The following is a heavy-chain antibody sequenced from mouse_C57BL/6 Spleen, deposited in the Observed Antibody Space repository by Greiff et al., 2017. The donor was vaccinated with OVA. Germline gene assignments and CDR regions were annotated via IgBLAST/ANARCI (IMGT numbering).Heavy chain of an antibody. CDR2: SRNKANDYTT. Sequence: EVMLVESGGGLVQSGRSLRLSCATSGFTFSDFYMEWVRQAPGKGLEWIAASRNKANDYTTEYSASVKGRFIVSRDTSQSILYLQMNALRAEDTAIYYCARSRWDYDGYFDVWGTGTTVTVSS. CDR1: GFTFSDFY. D-gene: IGHD2-4*01. J-gene: IGHJ1*03. CDR3: ARSRWDYDGYFDV. V-gene: IGHV7-1*01.